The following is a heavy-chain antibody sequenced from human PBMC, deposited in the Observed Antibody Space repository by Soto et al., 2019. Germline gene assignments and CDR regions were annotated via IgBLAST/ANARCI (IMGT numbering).Heavy chain of an antibody. V-gene: IGHV4-38-2*02. CDR2: IDYSGRT. CDR3: ARDLSSGYDSYYFAY. D-gene: IGHD3-22*01. J-gene: IGHJ4*02. CDR1: GYLISSGYY. Sequence: SETLSLTCSVSGYLISSGYYWGWVRQIPGKGLEWLGSIDYSGRTYKNPSLKSRVSASVDLSKNQFSLNLRSVTAADTAVYFCARDLSSGYDSYYFAYWAQGPRVLVSS.